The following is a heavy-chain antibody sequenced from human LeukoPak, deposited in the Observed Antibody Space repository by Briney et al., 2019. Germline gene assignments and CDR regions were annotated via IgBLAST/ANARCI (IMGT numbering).Heavy chain of an antibody. CDR2: INPDSGGT. V-gene: IGHV1-2*02. CDR3: ARETSGEKPFED. D-gene: IGHD1-26*01. J-gene: IGHJ4*02. CDR1: GYTFTDCY. Sequence: ASVRVSCKASGYTFTDCYMNWVRQAPGQGLEWMGWINPDSGGTTYAQKFQGRVTMTRDTSISTVHMELSRLRSDDTAVYYCARETSGEKPFEDWGQGTLVTVSS.